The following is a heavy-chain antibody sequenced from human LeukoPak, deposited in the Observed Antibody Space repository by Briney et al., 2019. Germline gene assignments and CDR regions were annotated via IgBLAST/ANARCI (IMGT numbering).Heavy chain of an antibody. CDR3: AVQLERRSSWCFDY. Sequence: GGSLRLSCVASGFTFSSYSMSWVRQAPGKGLQWVSSISSSTTYIYYADSVKGRFTISRDNAKNSLYLQMDSLRAEDTAVYYCAVQLERRSSWCFDYWGQGTLVTVSS. CDR1: GFTFSSYS. V-gene: IGHV3-21*01. CDR2: ISSSTTYI. D-gene: IGHD1-1*01. J-gene: IGHJ4*02.